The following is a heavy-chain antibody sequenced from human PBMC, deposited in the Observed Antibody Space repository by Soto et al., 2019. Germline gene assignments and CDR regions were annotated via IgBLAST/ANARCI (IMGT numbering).Heavy chain of an antibody. J-gene: IGHJ6*03. CDR3: ARVVITIFGVVRSYYMDV. D-gene: IGHD3-3*01. CDR2: INHSGST. Sequence: SETLSLTCAVYGGSFSGYYWSWIRQPPGKGLEWIGEINHSGSTNYNPSLKSRVTISVDTSKNQFSLKLSSVTAADTAVYYCARVVITIFGVVRSYYMDVWGKGTTVTVSS. V-gene: IGHV4-34*01. CDR1: GGSFSGYY.